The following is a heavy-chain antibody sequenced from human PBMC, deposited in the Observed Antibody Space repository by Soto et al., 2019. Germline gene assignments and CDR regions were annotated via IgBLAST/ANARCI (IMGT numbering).Heavy chain of an antibody. CDR1: GFTFSSYA. CDR2: ISYDGSNK. D-gene: IGHD2-15*01. J-gene: IGHJ4*02. V-gene: IGHV3-30-3*01. Sequence: QVQLVESGGGVVQPGRSLRLSCAASGFTFSSYAMHWVRQAPGKGLEWVAVISYDGSNKYYADSVKGRFTISRDNSKNTLYLQMNSLRAEDTAVSYCARSQVVVAFYFDYWGQGTLVTVSS. CDR3: ARSQVVVAFYFDY.